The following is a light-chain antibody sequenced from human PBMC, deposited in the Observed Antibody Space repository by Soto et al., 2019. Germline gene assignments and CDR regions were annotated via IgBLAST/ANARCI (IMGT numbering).Light chain of an antibody. Sequence: DIQMTQSPSSLSASVGDRVTITCRSSQSIRTYLNWYQQKPGKAPKFLIYAASSLQSGVPSRFSGSGSGTDFTLTISSLQPEDFGTYYCQESFQSPFTFGQGTKLEVK. V-gene: IGKV1-39*01. CDR1: QSIRTY. J-gene: IGKJ2*01. CDR3: QESFQSPFT. CDR2: AAS.